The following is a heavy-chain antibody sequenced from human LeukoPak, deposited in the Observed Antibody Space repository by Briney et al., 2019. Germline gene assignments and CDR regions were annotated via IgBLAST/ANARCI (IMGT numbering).Heavy chain of an antibody. CDR2: ISSSGSTI. V-gene: IGHV3-48*03. J-gene: IGHJ4*02. CDR3: ARDRYDSSGYYPPVPYYFDY. D-gene: IGHD3-22*01. CDR1: GFTFSSYE. Sequence: PGGSLRLSCAASGFTFSSYEMNWVRQAPGKGLEWVSYISSSGSTIYYADSVKGRFTISRDNAKNSLYLQVNSLRAEDTAVYYCARDRYDSSGYYPPVPYYFDYWGQGTLVTVSS.